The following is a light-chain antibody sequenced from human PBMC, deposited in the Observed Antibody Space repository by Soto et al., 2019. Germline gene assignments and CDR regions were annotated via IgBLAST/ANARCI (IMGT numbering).Light chain of an antibody. CDR3: WSYASGSFYV. J-gene: IGLJ1*01. CDR2: EDG. Sequence: QSVLTQPGSVTGSPGQSNTISCTGTSSEVGAFNYVSWYLQYPGKTTKLMIYEDGNLPSGVSNRFSGSKSGNTTSLTISGLQAEDEADYYCWSYASGSFYVFGTGTKVTVL. CDR1: SSEVGAFNY. V-gene: IGLV2-14*01.